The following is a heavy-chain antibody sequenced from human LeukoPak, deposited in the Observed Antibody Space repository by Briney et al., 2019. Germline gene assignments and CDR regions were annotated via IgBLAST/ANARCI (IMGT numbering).Heavy chain of an antibody. V-gene: IGHV4-39*01. Sequence: SETLSLTCTVSGGSISSSSYYWGWIRQPPGKGLEWIGSIYYSGSTYYNPSLKSRVTISVDTSKNQFSLKLSSATAADTAVYYCARLQVEYYYDSSGYYYPIGPFDYWGQGTLVTVSS. D-gene: IGHD3-22*01. CDR3: ARLQVEYYYDSSGYYYPIGPFDY. J-gene: IGHJ4*02. CDR2: IYYSGST. CDR1: GGSISSSSYY.